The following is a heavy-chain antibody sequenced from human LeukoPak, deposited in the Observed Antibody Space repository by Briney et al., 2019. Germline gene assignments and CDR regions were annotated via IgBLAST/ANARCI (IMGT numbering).Heavy chain of an antibody. D-gene: IGHD3-3*01. CDR3: ARSRTYYDFWRGYPPFDY. Sequence: SVKVSCKASGGTFINYAISWVRQAPGQGLEWMGGIITNYGTTNYAQKYQGRVTITADESTTTVYMELSSLRSEDTAVYYCARSRTYYDFWRGYPPFDYWGQGTLVTVSS. V-gene: IGHV1-69*13. CDR2: IITNYGTT. CDR1: GGTFINYA. J-gene: IGHJ4*02.